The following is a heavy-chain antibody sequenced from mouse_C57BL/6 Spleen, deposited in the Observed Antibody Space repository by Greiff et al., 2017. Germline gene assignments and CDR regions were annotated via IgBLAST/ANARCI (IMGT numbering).Heavy chain of an antibody. J-gene: IGHJ2*01. CDR2: IDPSDSYT. Sequence: QVQLQQPGAELVRPGTSVKLSCKASGYTFTSYWMHWVKQRPGQGLEWIGVIDPSDSYTNYNQKFKGKATLTVATSSSTAYMQLSSLTSEDSAVYYCASYYYGSSYGYYFDYWGQGTTLTVSS. CDR3: ASYYYGSSYGYYFDY. V-gene: IGHV1-59*01. CDR1: GYTFTSYW. D-gene: IGHD1-1*01.